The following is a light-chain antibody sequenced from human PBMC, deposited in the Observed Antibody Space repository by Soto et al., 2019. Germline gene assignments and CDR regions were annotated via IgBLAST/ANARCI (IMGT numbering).Light chain of an antibody. J-gene: IGKJ1*01. CDR3: QQYGSAPAWT. Sequence: IVLTQSPGTLSLSPGERATLSCRARQSISSSYLAWYQQKPGQAPRLLIYGASNRATGIPDRFSGSGSGTDFTLTISRLEPEDFAVYYCQQYGSAPAWTFGQGTKVEIK. V-gene: IGKV3-20*01. CDR2: GAS. CDR1: QSISSSY.